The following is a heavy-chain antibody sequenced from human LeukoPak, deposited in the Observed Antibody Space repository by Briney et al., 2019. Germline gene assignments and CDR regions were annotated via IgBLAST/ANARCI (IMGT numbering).Heavy chain of an antibody. J-gene: IGHJ5*02. D-gene: IGHD6-13*01. CDR3: ARAPGIAAAHNWFDP. CDR1: GGSISSYY. Sequence: PSETLSLTCTVSGGSISSYYWSWIRQPAGKGLEWIGRIHTSGSTNYNPSLKSRVTMSVDTSKNQFSLKLSSVTAADTAVYYCARAPGIAAAHNWFDPWGQGTLVTVSS. CDR2: IHTSGST. V-gene: IGHV4-4*07.